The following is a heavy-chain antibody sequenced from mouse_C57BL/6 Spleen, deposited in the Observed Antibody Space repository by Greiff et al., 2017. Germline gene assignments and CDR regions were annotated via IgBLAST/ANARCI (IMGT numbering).Heavy chain of an antibody. J-gene: IGHJ2*01. D-gene: IGHD2-5*01. CDR1: GYTFTSYW. CDR3: AREDYYSNYVLFDY. CDR2: IHPNSGST. V-gene: IGHV1-64*01. Sequence: QVQLQQPGAELVKPGASVKLSCKASGYTFTSYWMHWVKQRPGQGLEWIGMIHPNSGSTNYNEKFKSKATLTVDKSSSPAYMQLSSLTSEDSAVYYCAREDYYSNYVLFDYWGQGTTLTVSS.